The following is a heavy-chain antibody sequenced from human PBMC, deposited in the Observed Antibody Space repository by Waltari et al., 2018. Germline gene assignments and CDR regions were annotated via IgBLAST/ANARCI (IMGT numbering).Heavy chain of an antibody. J-gene: IGHJ4*01. D-gene: IGHD3-10*01. CDR1: GGSISSSSYY. CDR2: IYYSGEN. Sequence: QLQLQESGPGLVKPSETLSLTCTVSGGSISSSSYYWGWIRQPPGKGLEWIGSIYYSGENLHNPSPQSRCNIFGDTAKDPFLPELGLWTGAEQAGEYWARNFAAGLHGSRGYSPGQWGQGTLVTGS. CDR3: ARNFAAGLHGSRGYSPGQ. V-gene: IGHV4-39*01.